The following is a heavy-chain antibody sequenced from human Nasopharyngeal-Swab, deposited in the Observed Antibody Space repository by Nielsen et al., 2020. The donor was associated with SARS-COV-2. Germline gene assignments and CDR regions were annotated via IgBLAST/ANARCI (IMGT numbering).Heavy chain of an antibody. CDR3: AKELSVAGTSSDY. J-gene: IGHJ4*02. CDR1: GFTFSNYA. Sequence: GESLKISCAASGFTFSNYAMSWVRQAPGKGLEWVSTLSASGADTYYAESAKGRFTISRDNSKNTVFLQMNGLRVDDTGVYFCAKELSVAGTSSDYWGQGTLVTVSS. CDR2: LSASGADT. D-gene: IGHD6-19*01. V-gene: IGHV3-23*01.